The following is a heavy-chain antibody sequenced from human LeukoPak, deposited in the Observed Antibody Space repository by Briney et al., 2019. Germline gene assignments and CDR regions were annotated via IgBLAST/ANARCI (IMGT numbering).Heavy chain of an antibody. J-gene: IGHJ4*02. CDR3: ARGSYYGSGTYYSPSSY. CDR1: GFIFSNYW. Sequence: VGSLRLSRAASGFIFSNYWMHWVRQAPGKGLVWVSRINSDGSTTTYADSVKGRFTISRDSAKNTLYLQMNSLRAEDTAVYYCARGSYYGSGTYYSPSSYWGQGTRVTVSS. V-gene: IGHV3-74*01. D-gene: IGHD3-10*01. CDR2: INSDGSTT.